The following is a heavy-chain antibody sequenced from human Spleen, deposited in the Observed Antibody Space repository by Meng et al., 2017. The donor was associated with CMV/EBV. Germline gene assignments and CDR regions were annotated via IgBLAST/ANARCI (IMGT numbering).Heavy chain of an antibody. J-gene: IGHJ3*02. CDR3: ARTPSRGRAFDI. Sequence: GESLKISCTASGFALSTYTMNWVRQAPGKGLEWVSSISSRGRYIYYAGSVKGRFTISRANAKNSLSLQMDSLRGEDTAVYSCARTPSRGRAFDIWGQGTKVTVSS. D-gene: IGHD2-15*01. CDR2: ISSRGRYI. V-gene: IGHV3-21*01. CDR1: GFALSTYT.